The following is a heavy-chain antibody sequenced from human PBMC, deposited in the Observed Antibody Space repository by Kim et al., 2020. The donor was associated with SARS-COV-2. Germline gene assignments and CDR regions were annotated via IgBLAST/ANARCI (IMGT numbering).Heavy chain of an antibody. CDR1: GGSFSGYS. CDR2: INHGGAT. D-gene: IGHD2-15*01. J-gene: IGHJ6*02. V-gene: IGHV4-34*01. CDR3: ARGRAGVVPSPVLGLGPYFECETLDV. Sequence: SETLSLTCAVYGGSFSGYSWTWIRQAPGKGLEWIGKINHGGATTYSPSLKSRVSLSVDTSKNQFSLMVRSATAADTAVYFCARGRAGVVPSPVLGLGPYFECETLDVWGRGTTVTVSS.